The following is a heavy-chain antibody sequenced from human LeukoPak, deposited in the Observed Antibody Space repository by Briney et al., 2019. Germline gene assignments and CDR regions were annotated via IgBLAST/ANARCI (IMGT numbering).Heavy chain of an antibody. CDR1: GLTFTYYA. J-gene: IGHJ6*02. D-gene: IGHD6-19*01. CDR3: AKVGSSGWYAMDV. Sequence: GGSLGLSCTASGLTFTYYAMTWVRQAPGKGLEWASLISGSGGSAKYADSVKGRFTISRDNSKNTLFLQMSSLRAEDTAIYYCAKVGSSGWYAMDVWGRGTSVTVS. CDR2: ISGSGGSA. V-gene: IGHV3-23*01.